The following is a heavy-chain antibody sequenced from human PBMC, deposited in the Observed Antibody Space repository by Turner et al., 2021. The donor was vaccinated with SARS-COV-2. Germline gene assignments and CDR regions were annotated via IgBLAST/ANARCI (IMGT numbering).Heavy chain of an antibody. CDR2: INPNSGGT. J-gene: IGHJ6*02. Sequence: QVQLVQSGAEVKKPGASVNVTCRASGYPFSGYYLHWVRQAPGQGLEWIGWINPNSGGTNYAQKFQGRVTMTWDTSISTAYMELSRLRSDDTAVYYCARSRYTYGSYYYYGMDVWGQGTTVTVSS. CDR3: ARSRYTYGSYYYYGMDV. CDR1: GYPFSGYY. D-gene: IGHD5-18*01. V-gene: IGHV1-2*02.